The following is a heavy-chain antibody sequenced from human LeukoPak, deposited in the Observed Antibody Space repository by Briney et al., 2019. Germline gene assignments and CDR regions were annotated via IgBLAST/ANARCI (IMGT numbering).Heavy chain of an antibody. V-gene: IGHV3-48*01. CDR3: ARDDGYYYGSGSYSSLDY. D-gene: IGHD3-10*01. J-gene: IGHJ4*02. CDR2: ISSSSSTI. Sequence: QAGGSLRLSCAASGFTFSSYSMNWVRQAPGEGLEWVSYISSSSSTIYYADSVKGRFTISRDNAKNSLYLQMNSLRAEDTAVYYCARDDGYYYGSGSYSSLDYWGQGTLVTVSS. CDR1: GFTFSSYS.